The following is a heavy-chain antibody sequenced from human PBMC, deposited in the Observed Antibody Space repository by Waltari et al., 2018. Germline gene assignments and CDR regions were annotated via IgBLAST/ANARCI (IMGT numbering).Heavy chain of an antibody. CDR3: ARPVGDSYDAV. Sequence: VPLVQSGAEVRKSGESLKISCKGSGYTFTDYWIGWVRQRPGKGLGWMGSVYPGDSITYETRDSPSFQGQVTIAGDRSISTAYLYFSSLKASDTAMYYCARPVGDSYDAVWGPGTLVTGSS. CDR2: VYPGDSITYET. V-gene: IGHV5-51*01. CDR1: GYTFTDYW. D-gene: IGHD2-21*01. J-gene: IGHJ4*02.